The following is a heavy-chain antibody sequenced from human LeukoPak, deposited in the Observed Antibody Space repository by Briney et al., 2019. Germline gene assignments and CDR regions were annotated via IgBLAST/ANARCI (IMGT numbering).Heavy chain of an antibody. J-gene: IGHJ5*02. V-gene: IGHV1-2*02. D-gene: IGHD3-10*01. CDR3: ARSVGFSGWFDP. CDR1: GYTFTGYY. Sequence: ASVKVSCKASGYTFTGYYMHWVRQAPGQGLEWMGWINPNSGGTNYAQKFQGRVTMTRDTSISTAYMELSRLRSDDTAVYYCARSVGFSGWFDPWGQGTLVAVSS. CDR2: INPNSGGT.